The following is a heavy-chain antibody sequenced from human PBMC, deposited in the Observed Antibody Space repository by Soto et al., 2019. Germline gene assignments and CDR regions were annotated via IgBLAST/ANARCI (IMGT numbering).Heavy chain of an antibody. CDR2: ISAYNGNT. Sequence: GASVKVSCKASGYTFTIYGISCVLQAPGQGLDWMGWISAYNGNTNYAQKLQGRVTMTTDTSTSTAYMELRSLRSDDTAVYYCARVKGEGGSGSYYLSYYYYYGMDVWGQGTTVTVSS. CDR1: GYTFTIYG. D-gene: IGHD3-10*01. CDR3: ARVKGEGGSGSYYLSYYYYYGMDV. J-gene: IGHJ6*02. V-gene: IGHV1-18*04.